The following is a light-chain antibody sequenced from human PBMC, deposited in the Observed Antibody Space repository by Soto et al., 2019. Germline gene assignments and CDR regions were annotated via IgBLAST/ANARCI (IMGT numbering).Light chain of an antibody. J-gene: IGKJ5*01. V-gene: IGKV3D-20*02. CDR3: QQRGEWPPGAT. CDR2: GAS. CDR1: QTVTSSY. Sequence: EIVLTQSPGTLSLSPGERATLSCRASQTVTSSYLAWYQQKPGQAPRLLIYGASSRATGIPDRFRGSGSGTDFTLTISRLEPEDFAVYYCQQRGEWPPGATFGQGTRLEIK.